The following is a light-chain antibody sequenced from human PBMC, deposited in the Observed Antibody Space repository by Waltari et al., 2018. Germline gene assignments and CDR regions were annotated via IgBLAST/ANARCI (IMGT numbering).Light chain of an antibody. CDR3: YSSDSTGLRV. CDR2: EDT. Sequence: SYELTQPPSVSVSPRQTARITCSGHELPRKYAYWFQQKSGQAPRLVIYEDTKRPSGIPERFSGSSSGTVATLTVTGAQVDDEADYYCYSSDSTGLRVFGGGTTVVVL. J-gene: IGLJ1*01. V-gene: IGLV3-10*01. CDR1: ELPRKY.